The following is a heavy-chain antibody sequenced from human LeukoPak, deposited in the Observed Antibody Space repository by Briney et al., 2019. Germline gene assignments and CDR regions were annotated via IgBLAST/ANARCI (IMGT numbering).Heavy chain of an antibody. CDR3: ARVRHFSYYMDV. V-gene: IGHV4-38-2*02. J-gene: IGHJ6*03. Sequence: SQTLSLTCTVSAYSISSGYYWGWIRQPPGKGLEWIGSIFHSGDSYYNPSLKSRVTISVDTSKNQFSLKLSSVTAADTAVYYCARVRHFSYYMDVWGKGTTIAVSS. CDR2: IFHSGDS. CDR1: AYSISSGYY. D-gene: IGHD3-3*02.